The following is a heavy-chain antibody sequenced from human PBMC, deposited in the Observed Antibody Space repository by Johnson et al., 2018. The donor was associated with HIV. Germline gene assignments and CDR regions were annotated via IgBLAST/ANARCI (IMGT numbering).Heavy chain of an antibody. D-gene: IGHD3-10*01. CDR2: VKSKTDGGTI. CDR3: TTMSALWFGDIHVFGDGFDI. CDR1: GFTFSSYW. Sequence: VQLVESGGGVVQPGGSLRLSCAASGFTFSSYWMSWVRKAPGKGLEWVGRVKSKTDGGTIDYAEAVKGRFFISRDDSKNTLYLQRNGLKTEDTAMYYCTTMSALWFGDIHVFGDGFDIWGKGTMVTVSS. V-gene: IGHV3-15*01. J-gene: IGHJ3*02.